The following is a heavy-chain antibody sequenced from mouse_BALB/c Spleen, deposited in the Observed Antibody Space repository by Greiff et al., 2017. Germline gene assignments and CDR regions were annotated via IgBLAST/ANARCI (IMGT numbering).Heavy chain of an antibody. CDR3: AREDGDYYGSSLAWFAY. CDR2: IDPANGNT. V-gene: IGHV14-3*02. D-gene: IGHD1-1*01. CDR1: GFNIKDTY. J-gene: IGHJ3*01. Sequence: EVQLQQSGAELVKPGASVKLSCTASGFNIKDTYMHWVKQRPEQGLEWIGRIDPANGNTKYDPKFQGKATITADTSSNTAYLQLSSLTSEDTAVYYCAREDGDYYGSSLAWFAYWGQGTLVTVSA.